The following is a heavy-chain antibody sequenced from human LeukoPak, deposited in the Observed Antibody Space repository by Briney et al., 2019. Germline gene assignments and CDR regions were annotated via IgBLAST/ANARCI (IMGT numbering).Heavy chain of an antibody. CDR1: GYTFTRFG. D-gene: IGHD2-15*01. J-gene: IGHJ4*02. CDR3: ARDFYHGHCGGGYCYVLDS. Sequence: ASAKVSCKAAGYTFTRFGISWVRQAPGQGLEWMGWISANSGQTYYAQKLQGRVTMTADTSTSTAYMELRSLRSDDTAIYYCARDFYHGHCGGGYCYVLDSWGQGTLVTVSS. CDR2: ISANSGQT. V-gene: IGHV1-18*01.